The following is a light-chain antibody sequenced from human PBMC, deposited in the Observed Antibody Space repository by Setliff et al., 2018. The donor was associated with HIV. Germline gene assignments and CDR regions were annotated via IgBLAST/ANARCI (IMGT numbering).Light chain of an antibody. Sequence: QSVLTQPASVSGSPGQSIAISCTGTSSDVGGYDYVSWFQQHPGKAPKLMIYDVSKRPSGVSNRFSGSKSDNTASLTISGLQAEDEADYFCSSYTSISTYVFGTGIKVTVL. CDR3: SSYTSISTYV. J-gene: IGLJ1*01. CDR1: SSDVGGYDY. CDR2: DVS. V-gene: IGLV2-14*01.